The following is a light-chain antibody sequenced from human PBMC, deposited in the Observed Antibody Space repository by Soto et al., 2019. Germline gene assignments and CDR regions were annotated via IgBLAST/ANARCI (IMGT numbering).Light chain of an antibody. J-gene: IGLJ1*01. CDR2: GDN. V-gene: IGLV1-40*01. CDR1: TSNIGAPYD. Sequence: QSVLTQPPSVSGGPGQRVSSSCTGSTSNIGAPYDVHWYQHLPGTAPKLLIYGDNNRPSGVPDRFSGSKSGTSASLAITRLQAEDEADYYCQSYDISLHNYVFGTGTKV. CDR3: QSYDISLHNYV.